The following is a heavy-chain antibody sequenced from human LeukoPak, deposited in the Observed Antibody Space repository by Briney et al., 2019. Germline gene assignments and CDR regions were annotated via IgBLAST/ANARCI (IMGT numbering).Heavy chain of an antibody. V-gene: IGHV4-39*07. D-gene: IGHD3-22*01. Sequence: SETLSLTCTVSGGSISSSSYYWGWIRQPPGKGLEWIGSIYYSGSTYYNPSLKSRVTISVDTSKNQFSLKLSSVTAADTAVYYCSGDSSGYYWGGFDYWGQETLVTVSS. CDR1: GGSISSSSYY. J-gene: IGHJ4*02. CDR3: SGDSSGYYWGGFDY. CDR2: IYYSGST.